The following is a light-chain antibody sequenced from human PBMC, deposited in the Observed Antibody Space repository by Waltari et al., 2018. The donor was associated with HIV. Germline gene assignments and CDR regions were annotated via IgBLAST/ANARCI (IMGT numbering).Light chain of an antibody. Sequence: QSALTQPASVSGSPAPSITISCTGTSNDLARYDPLSWYQHQPGRAPKLIIYDVTKWPSGVSHRFSGSKSGATASLTISGLQAEDEADYYCCSYAGITTWVFGGGTKVTVL. CDR2: DVT. CDR3: CSYAGITTWV. V-gene: IGLV2-23*02. J-gene: IGLJ3*02. CDR1: SNDLARYDP.